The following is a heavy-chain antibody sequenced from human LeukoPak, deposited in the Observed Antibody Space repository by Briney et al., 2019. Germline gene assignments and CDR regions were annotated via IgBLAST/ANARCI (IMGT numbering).Heavy chain of an antibody. J-gene: IGHJ4*02. D-gene: IGHD3-22*01. Sequence: ASVKVSCKASGYTFTSYGISWVRQAPGQGLEWMGWISAYNGNTNYAQKLQGRVTMTTDTSTSTAYMELRSLRSDDTAVYYCARYYDSSGYHAHVHFDYWGQGTLVSVSS. CDR1: GYTFTSYG. CDR3: ARYYDSSGYHAHVHFDY. V-gene: IGHV1-18*01. CDR2: ISAYNGNT.